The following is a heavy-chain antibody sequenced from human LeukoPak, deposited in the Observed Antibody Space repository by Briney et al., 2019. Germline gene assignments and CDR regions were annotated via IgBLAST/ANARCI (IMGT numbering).Heavy chain of an antibody. D-gene: IGHD2-2*01. CDR3: AREGVPAARVLDYYGMDV. CDR2: IWYDGSNK. Sequence: GRSLRLSCAASGFTFSSYGMHWVRQAPGKGLEWVAVIWYDGSNKYYADSVKGRFTISRDNSKNTLYLQMNSLRAEDTAVYYCAREGVPAARVLDYYGMDVWGQGTTVTVSS. J-gene: IGHJ6*02. V-gene: IGHV3-33*01. CDR1: GFTFSSYG.